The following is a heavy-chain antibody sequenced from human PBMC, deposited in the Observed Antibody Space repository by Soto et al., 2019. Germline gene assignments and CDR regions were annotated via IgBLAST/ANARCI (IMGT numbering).Heavy chain of an antibody. CDR3: ASLFRAYCGGDCYSVPIHYYYGMDV. CDR1: GFTFSSYS. Sequence: PRLSCAASGFTFSSYSMNWVRQAPGKGLEWVSSISSSSSYIYYADSVKGRFTISRDNAKNSLYLQMNSLRAEDTAVYYCASLFRAYCGGDCYSVPIHYYYGMDVWGQGTTVTVSS. CDR2: ISSSSSYI. D-gene: IGHD2-21*02. J-gene: IGHJ6*02. V-gene: IGHV3-21*01.